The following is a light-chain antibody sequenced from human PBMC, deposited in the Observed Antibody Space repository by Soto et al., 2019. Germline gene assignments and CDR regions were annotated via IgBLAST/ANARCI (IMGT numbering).Light chain of an antibody. CDR3: ETWDSNTRV. CDR2: LEGSGTY. J-gene: IGLJ3*02. V-gene: IGLV4-60*02. CDR1: SGHSSYI. Sequence: QLVLTQSSSASASLGSSVKLTCTLSSGHSSYIIAWHQQQPGKAPRSLMKLEGSGTYNKVSGVPDRLSGSSSGADRYLTISNLQFEDEADYYCETWDSNTRVFGGGTKLTVL.